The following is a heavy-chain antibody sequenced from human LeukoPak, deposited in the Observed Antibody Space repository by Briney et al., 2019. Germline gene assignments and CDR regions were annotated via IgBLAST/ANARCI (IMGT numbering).Heavy chain of an antibody. CDR1: GFTFSSYA. D-gene: IGHD6-19*01. J-gene: IGHJ6*02. CDR3: AKDSRAVVPSYYGMDV. Sequence: PGGSLRLSCAASGFTFSSYAMNWVRQAPGKRLEWVSAISNSGGRTYYADSVKGRFTISRDNSKNTLYLQMNSLRAEDTAVFYCAKDSRAVVPSYYGMDVWGQGTTVTVSS. V-gene: IGHV3-23*01. CDR2: ISNSGGRT.